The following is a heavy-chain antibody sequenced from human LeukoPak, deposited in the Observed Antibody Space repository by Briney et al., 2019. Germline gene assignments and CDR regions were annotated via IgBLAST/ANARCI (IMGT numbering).Heavy chain of an antibody. V-gene: IGHV1-69*02. CDR2: IIPIFGIA. Sequence: SVKVSCKASGGTFSSYTISWVRQAPGQGLEWMGRIIPIFGIANYAQKFQGRVTITADKSTSTAYMELSSLRSEDTAVYYCARAPYDYVWGSYPRDNSYYFDYWGQGTLVTVSS. J-gene: IGHJ4*02. CDR1: GGTFSSYT. D-gene: IGHD3-16*02. CDR3: ARAPYDYVWGSYPRDNSYYFDY.